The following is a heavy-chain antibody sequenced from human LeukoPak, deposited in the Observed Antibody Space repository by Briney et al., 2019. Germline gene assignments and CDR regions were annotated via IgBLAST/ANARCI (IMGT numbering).Heavy chain of an antibody. CDR1: GFPFSSYV. V-gene: IGHV3-33*01. Sequence: GRSLRLSCAASGFPFSSYVMHWVRQAPGKGLEWVAIIRSDGSDKYYADSVKGRFTISRDNAKNSLYLQMNSLRDEDTAVYYCATTYAGSGSYSFDYWGQGTLVTVSS. CDR2: IRSDGSDK. D-gene: IGHD3-10*01. CDR3: ATTYAGSGSYSFDY. J-gene: IGHJ4*02.